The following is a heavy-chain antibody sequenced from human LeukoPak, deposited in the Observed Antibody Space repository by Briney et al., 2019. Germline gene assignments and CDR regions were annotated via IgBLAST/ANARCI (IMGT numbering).Heavy chain of an antibody. CDR2: LPPEGSYQ. J-gene: IGHJ4*02. CDR3: ARGLHDRSWYGAH. D-gene: IGHD6-13*01. CDR1: GFTFSDYT. V-gene: IGHV3-30*04. Sequence: GSLRLSCAASGFTFSDYTMQWVRQAPGKGLEWVALLPPEGSYQYYADSLKGRFSISRDNFKNALYLQMNSLRLEDTAVYYCARGLHDRSWYGAHWGQGTLLSVSS.